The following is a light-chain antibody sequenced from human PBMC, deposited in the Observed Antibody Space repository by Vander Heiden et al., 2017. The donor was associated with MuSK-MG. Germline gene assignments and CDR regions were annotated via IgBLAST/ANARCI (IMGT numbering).Light chain of an antibody. CDR3: QQYNNWPPVT. CDR2: GAS. V-gene: IGKV3-15*01. CDR1: QSVSSN. J-gene: IGKJ5*01. Sequence: EIMMTQSPATLSVSPGDSATLSCRASQSVSSNLAWYQQKPGQAPRRLIYGASARATGIPARFSGGGSGTEFTLTISSLQSEDFAVYYCQQYNNWPPVTFGQGTRLEIK.